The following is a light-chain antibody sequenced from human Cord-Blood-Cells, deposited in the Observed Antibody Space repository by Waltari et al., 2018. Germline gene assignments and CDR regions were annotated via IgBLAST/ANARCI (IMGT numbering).Light chain of an antibody. CDR3: QQYDNLSWT. CDR1: QDISNY. V-gene: IGKV1-33*01. CDR2: DAS. J-gene: IGKJ1*01. Sequence: DIQMTQSPSSLSASVGDRVTITCQASQDISNYLNWYQQKPGKAPKLLIYDASNLETGVPSRFSGSGSGTDFTFTISSLQPEVIATYYCQQYDNLSWTFGQGTKVEIK.